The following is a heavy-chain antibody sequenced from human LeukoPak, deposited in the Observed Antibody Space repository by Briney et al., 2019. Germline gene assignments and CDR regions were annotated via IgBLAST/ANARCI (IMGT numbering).Heavy chain of an antibody. J-gene: IGHJ4*02. CDR1: GFSFSSYW. V-gene: IGHV3-7*03. CDR3: VRGLGTGSY. D-gene: IGHD3-9*01. CDR2: IKQDGSQK. Sequence: GGSLRLSCAASGFSFSSYWMSWVRQAPGRGLEWVANIKQDGSQKYYVDSVKGRFTISRDNAKNSLYLQMNSLRVEDTAVYYCVRGLGTGSYWGQGTLVTVSP.